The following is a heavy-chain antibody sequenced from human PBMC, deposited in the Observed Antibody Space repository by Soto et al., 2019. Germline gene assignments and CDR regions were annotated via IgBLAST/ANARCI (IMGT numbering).Heavy chain of an antibody. Sequence: KPGGSLRLSCAASGFNLRYYYMTWIRQAPGKGLELLSYINPGGDVIKYVDSVKGRFTISRDNAKNSLYLHMNSLRGEDTAVYYCTRDPRIADFWGQGTLVTVSS. D-gene: IGHD2-21*01. V-gene: IGHV3-11*01. CDR2: INPGGDVI. J-gene: IGHJ4*02. CDR1: GFNLRYYY. CDR3: TRDPRIADF.